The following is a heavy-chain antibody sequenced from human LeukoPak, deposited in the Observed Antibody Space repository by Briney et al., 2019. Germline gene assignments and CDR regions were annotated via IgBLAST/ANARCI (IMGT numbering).Heavy chain of an antibody. CDR3: ARDITYYDSSGAMAG. CDR1: GFTFSSYG. CDR2: IRYDGSNK. V-gene: IGHV3-30*02. J-gene: IGHJ4*02. Sequence: TGGSLRLSCAASGFTFSSYGMHWVRQAPGKGLEWVAFIRYDGSNKYYADSVKGRFTISRDNSKNTLYLQMNSLRSDDTAVYYCARDITYYDSSGAMAGWGQGTLVTVSS. D-gene: IGHD3-22*01.